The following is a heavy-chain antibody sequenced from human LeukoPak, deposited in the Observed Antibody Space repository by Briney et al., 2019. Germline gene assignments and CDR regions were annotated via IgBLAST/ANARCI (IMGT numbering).Heavy chain of an antibody. Sequence: GGSLRLSCAASGFTFSSYAMSWVREAPGKGLEWVSSLSGSGGSTYFADSVKGRFTISRDNSKNTLYLQMNSLRAEDTAVYYCAKGAAAFGIWGQGTMVTVSS. J-gene: IGHJ3*02. V-gene: IGHV3-23*01. D-gene: IGHD6-13*01. CDR2: LSGSGGST. CDR1: GFTFSSYA. CDR3: AKGAAAFGI.